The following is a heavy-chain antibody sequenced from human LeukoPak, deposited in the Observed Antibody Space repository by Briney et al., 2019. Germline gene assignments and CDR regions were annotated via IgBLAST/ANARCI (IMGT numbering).Heavy chain of an antibody. J-gene: IGHJ4*02. Sequence: SETLSLTCTVSGGSISSSNYYWGWIRQPPGKGLEWIASIYYSGSTYYNPSLKSRVTISVDTSKNQFSLKLSSVTAADTAVYYCARRGYSYDYNYWGQGTLVTVSS. CDR2: IYYSGST. V-gene: IGHV4-39*01. CDR1: GGSISSSNYY. CDR3: ARRGYSYDYNY. D-gene: IGHD5-18*01.